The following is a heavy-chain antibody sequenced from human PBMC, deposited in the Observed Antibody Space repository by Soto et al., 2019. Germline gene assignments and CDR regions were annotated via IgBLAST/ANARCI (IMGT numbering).Heavy chain of an antibody. D-gene: IGHD1-26*01. J-gene: IGHJ4*02. CDR1: GLTFSTYW. CDR3: AGGGQSGSHTYCFDY. CDR2: ISSDGSTT. Sequence: VQLVESGGDLVQPGGSLRLSCAARGLTFSTYWMHWVRQAPGKGLVWVSRISSDGSTTNYADSVKGRFAISRDNAKNTLYLQMNSLRDDDTAMYYCAGGGQSGSHTYCFDYWGQGTLVTVSS. V-gene: IGHV3-74*01.